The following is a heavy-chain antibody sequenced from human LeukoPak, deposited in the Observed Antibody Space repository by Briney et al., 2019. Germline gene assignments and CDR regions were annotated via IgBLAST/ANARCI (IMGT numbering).Heavy chain of an antibody. CDR3: ANSERSNWNYYFDY. J-gene: IGHJ4*02. CDR2: ISGGGST. V-gene: IGHV3-23*01. D-gene: IGHD1-1*01. Sequence: PGGSLRLSCAASGFTFSSYAMTWVRQAPGKGLEWVSTISGGGSTYYADSVKGRFTISRDNSKNTLHLQVNSLRAEDTAVYYCANSERSNWNYYFDYWGQGTLVTVSS. CDR1: GFTFSSYA.